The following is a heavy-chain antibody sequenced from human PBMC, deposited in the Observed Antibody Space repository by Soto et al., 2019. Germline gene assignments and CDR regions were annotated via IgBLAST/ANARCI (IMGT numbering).Heavy chain of an antibody. J-gene: IGHJ5*02. V-gene: IGHV4-31*03. Sequence: SETLSLTCTVSGDSISSGGYYWSWIRQSPGKGLQWIGFIYYSGSTKYNPSLKSRVAISLDTSKNQFSLRLNSVTAADTAVYYCARRWAPNNCFDPWRQGTLVTVPS. D-gene: IGHD1-26*01. CDR1: GDSISSGGYY. CDR2: IYYSGST. CDR3: ARRWAPNNCFDP.